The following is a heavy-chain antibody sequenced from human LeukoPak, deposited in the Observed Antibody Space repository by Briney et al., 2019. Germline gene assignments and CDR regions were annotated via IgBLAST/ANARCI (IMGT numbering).Heavy chain of an antibody. CDR3: AREGPYGSGSYFALDY. V-gene: IGHV1-69*05. Sequence: ASVKVSCKASGGTFSSYAISWVRQAPGQGLEWMGGIIPIFGTANYAQKFQGRVTITTDESTSTAYMELSSLRSEDTAVYYCAREGPYGSGSYFALDYWGQGTLVTVSS. CDR2: IIPIFGTA. CDR1: GGTFSSYA. J-gene: IGHJ4*02. D-gene: IGHD3-10*01.